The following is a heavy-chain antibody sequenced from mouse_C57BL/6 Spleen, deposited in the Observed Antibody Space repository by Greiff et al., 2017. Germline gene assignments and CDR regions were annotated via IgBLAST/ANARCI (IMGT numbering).Heavy chain of an antibody. J-gene: IGHJ4*01. CDR2: IDPNSGGT. CDR1: GYTFTSYW. Sequence: QVHVKQPGAELVKPGASVKLSCKASGYTFTSYWMHWVKQRPGRGLEWIGRIDPNSGGTKYNEKFKSKATLTVDKPSSTAYMQLSSLTSEDSAVYYCARGTMITTRNYYAMDYWGQGTSVTVSS. D-gene: IGHD2-4*01. CDR3: ARGTMITTRNYYAMDY. V-gene: IGHV1-72*01.